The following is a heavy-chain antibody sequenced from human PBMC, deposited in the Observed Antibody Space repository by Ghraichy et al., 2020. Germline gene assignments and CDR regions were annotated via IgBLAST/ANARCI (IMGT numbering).Heavy chain of an antibody. D-gene: IGHD3-22*01. J-gene: IGHJ6*02. CDR2: ISYDGSNK. V-gene: IGHV3-30*18. CDR1: GFTFSSYG. Sequence: SLRLSCAASGFTFSSYGMHWVRQAPGKGLEWVAVISYDGSNKYYADSVKGRFTISRDNSKNTLYLQMNSLRAEDTAVYYCAKSKGTHGKVKRHLYYYYGMDVWGQGTTVTVSS. CDR3: AKSKGTHGKVKRHLYYYYGMDV.